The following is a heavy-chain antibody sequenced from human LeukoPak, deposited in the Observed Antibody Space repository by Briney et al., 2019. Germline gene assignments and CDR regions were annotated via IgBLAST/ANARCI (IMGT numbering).Heavy chain of an antibody. J-gene: IGHJ4*03. CDR2: ISHGSHTI. V-gene: IGHV3-48*04. Sequence: SGGSLRLSCLASEFSFSSYSMNWVRQAPGKGLEWISYISHGSHTIYYADSVKGRFTISRDNSKNSLFLQMNSLRVEDTAVYYCARDRGYFDYWGQGTLVSVSS. CDR1: EFSFSSYS. CDR3: ARDRGYFDY.